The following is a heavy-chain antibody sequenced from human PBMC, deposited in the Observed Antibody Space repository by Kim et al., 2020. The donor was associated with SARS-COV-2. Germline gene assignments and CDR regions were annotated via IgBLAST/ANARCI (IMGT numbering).Heavy chain of an antibody. J-gene: IGHJ6*02. CDR3: ARDLGTYRSPTFARGYYYAYGMDV. CDR2: ISSSGDRT. CDR1: GFTFSSYE. D-gene: IGHD3-16*01. V-gene: IGHV3-23*01. Sequence: GGSLRLSCAASGFTFSSYEMTWVRQAPGKGLEWVSGISSSGDRTYQADSVKGRFTISRDNSWNTLYLQMNSLRAEDTAVYYCARDLGTYRSPTFARGYYYAYGMDVWGQGTTVTVSS.